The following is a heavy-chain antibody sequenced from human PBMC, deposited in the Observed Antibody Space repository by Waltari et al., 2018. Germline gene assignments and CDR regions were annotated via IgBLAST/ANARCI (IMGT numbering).Heavy chain of an antibody. V-gene: IGHV4-39*01. CDR2: IDYSGST. J-gene: IGHJ6*02. Sequence: QLQLQESVPGLVQPSETLSLTCPVSGGSMRSTSYYSGWILHPSGQWLERIGSIDYSGSTYYNPSLKSRITISVDTSKNQFSLKLSSVTAADTAVYYCASTYYGSVSYWSGSYYYYYGMDVWGQGTTVTVSS. CDR1: GGSMRSTSYY. CDR3: ASTYYGSVSYWSGSYYYYYGMDV. D-gene: IGHD3-10*01.